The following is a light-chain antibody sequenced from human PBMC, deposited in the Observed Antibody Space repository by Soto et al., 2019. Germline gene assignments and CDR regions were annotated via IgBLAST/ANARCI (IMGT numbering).Light chain of an antibody. V-gene: IGKV3-11*01. Sequence: EIVLTQSPGTLSLSPGERATLSCRASQGIGDTLAWYQHKPGQTPRLLMFDASQRATGIPARCRGSGSGTDFTLSISSLEPEDFAVYYCQQRTDRPPWTFGQGTKVDIK. J-gene: IGKJ1*01. CDR1: QGIGDT. CDR2: DAS. CDR3: QQRTDRPPWT.